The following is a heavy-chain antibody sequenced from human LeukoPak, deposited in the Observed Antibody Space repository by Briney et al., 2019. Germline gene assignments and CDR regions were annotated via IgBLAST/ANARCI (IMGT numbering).Heavy chain of an antibody. J-gene: IGHJ2*01. CDR1: GGSMNTYY. V-gene: IGHV4-59*08. Sequence: SETLSLTCTVSGGSMNTYYWTWIRQPPGKGLEWIAYIHYSGTAYYNPSLKSRLTVSVDSSKNHLSLKLTSVTAADTAVYYCARQVGRYGWDWYLDLWGRGTLVSVSS. CDR2: IHYSGTA. D-gene: IGHD1-26*01. CDR3: ARQVGRYGWDWYLDL.